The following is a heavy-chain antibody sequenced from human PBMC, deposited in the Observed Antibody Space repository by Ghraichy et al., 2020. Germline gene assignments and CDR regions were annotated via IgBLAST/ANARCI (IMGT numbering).Heavy chain of an antibody. CDR3: ARGLNYYGSGSSPRRADP. J-gene: IGHJ5*02. CDR2: INHSGST. CDR1: GGSFSGYY. V-gene: IGHV4-34*01. Sequence: SETPSLTCAVYGGSFSGYYWSWIRQPPGKGLEWIGEINHSGSTNYNPSLKSRVTISVDTSKNQFSLKLSSVTAADTAVYYCARGLNYYGSGSSPRRADPWGQGTLVTVSS. D-gene: IGHD3-10*01.